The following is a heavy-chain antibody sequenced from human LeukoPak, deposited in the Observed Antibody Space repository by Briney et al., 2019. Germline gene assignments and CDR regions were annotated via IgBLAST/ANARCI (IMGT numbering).Heavy chain of an antibody. V-gene: IGHV3-21*01. D-gene: IGHD3-10*01. CDR2: ISSSSSYI. Sequence: GGSLRLSCAASGFAFSSYSMSWVRQAPGKGLEWVSSISSSSSYIYYADSVKGRFTISRDNAKNSLYLQMNSLRAEDTAVYYCARDPWFRELRYFDYWGQGTLVTVSS. CDR3: ARDPWFRELRYFDY. CDR1: GFAFSSYS. J-gene: IGHJ4*02.